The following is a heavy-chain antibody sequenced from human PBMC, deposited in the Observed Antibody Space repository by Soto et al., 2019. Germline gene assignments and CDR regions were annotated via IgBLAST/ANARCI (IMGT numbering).Heavy chain of an antibody. V-gene: IGHV1-18*04. D-gene: IGHD3-3*01. Sequence: ASVKVSCKASGYPFTRHSIRWLRQAPGQGLEWMGWISGYNGDTEYSKNFQGRLTMTIDTSTTTASMELRSLRSDDTAVYYCARASLTIFGAPYGMDVWGQGTSVTVSS. CDR2: ISGYNGDT. J-gene: IGHJ6*02. CDR3: ARASLTIFGAPYGMDV. CDR1: GYPFTRHS.